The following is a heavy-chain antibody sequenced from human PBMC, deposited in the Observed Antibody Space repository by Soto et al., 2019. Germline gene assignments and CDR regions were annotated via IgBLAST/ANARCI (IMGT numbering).Heavy chain of an antibody. D-gene: IGHD5-12*01. Sequence: SVKVSCKASGGTFSTSTFTWVRQAPGQGLEWMGRTIPLLNVADYAQDFQGRVTITADKSTSTAYMELTSLTSKDTAVYYCVRDSPIGSTYSGYDAIESWGQGTLVTVSS. CDR1: GGTFSTST. V-gene: IGHV1-69*04. CDR2: TIPLLNVA. CDR3: VRDSPIGSTYSGYDAIES. J-gene: IGHJ4*02.